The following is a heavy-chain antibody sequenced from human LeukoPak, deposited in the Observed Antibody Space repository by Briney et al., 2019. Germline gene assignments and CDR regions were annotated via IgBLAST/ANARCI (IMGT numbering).Heavy chain of an antibody. J-gene: IGHJ4*02. Sequence: ASVKVTCKASVYTFTGYHMHWVRQAPGQGLDWMGWINPNSGGTNYAQKFQGRVTMTRDTSISTAYMELSRLRSDDTAVYYCARAMHYYDTSGYYDYFDDWGQGTLVTVSS. CDR3: ARAMHYYDTSGYYDYFDD. D-gene: IGHD3-22*01. CDR2: INPNSGGT. V-gene: IGHV1-2*02. CDR1: VYTFTGYH.